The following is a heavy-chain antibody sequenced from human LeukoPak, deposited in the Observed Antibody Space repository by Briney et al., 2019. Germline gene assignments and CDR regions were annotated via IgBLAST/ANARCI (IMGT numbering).Heavy chain of an antibody. CDR3: ARDPYSGRYGDYYYYYMDV. CDR2: ISWDGGSR. D-gene: IGHD1-26*01. J-gene: IGHJ6*03. V-gene: IGHV3-43*01. CDR1: GFSFDDYT. Sequence: GALRLSCAASGFSFDDYTMYWVRQAPGKGLEWVSLISWDGGSRYYADSVKGRFTISRDNAKNSLYLQINSLRAEDTAVYYCARDPYSGRYGDYYYYYMDVWGKGTTVTISS.